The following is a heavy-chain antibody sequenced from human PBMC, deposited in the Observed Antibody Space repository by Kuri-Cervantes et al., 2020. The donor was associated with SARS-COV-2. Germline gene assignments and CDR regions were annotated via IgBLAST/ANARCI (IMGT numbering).Heavy chain of an antibody. CDR1: GFTVSSNY. V-gene: IGHV3-43*02. Sequence: GESLKISCAASGFTVSSNYMSWVRQAPGKGLEWVSLISGDGGSTYYADSVKGRFTISRDNSKNSLYLQMNSLRTEDTALYYCAKDPDYWGQGTLVTVSS. CDR3: AKDPDY. CDR2: ISGDGGST. J-gene: IGHJ4*02.